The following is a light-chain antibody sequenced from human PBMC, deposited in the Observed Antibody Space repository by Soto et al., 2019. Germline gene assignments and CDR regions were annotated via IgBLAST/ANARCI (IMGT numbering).Light chain of an antibody. CDR2: DTS. Sequence: DIQMTQSPSSLSASVGDRVTISCQASQDIDRYLNWYQQKPGKGPKLLIYDTSSLETGVPSRFRGYTSGTEFTLIITNLQHEDFETYFCQQYASMQFTLGGGTKVDIK. CDR1: QDIDRY. CDR3: QQYASMQFT. V-gene: IGKV1-33*01. J-gene: IGKJ4*01.